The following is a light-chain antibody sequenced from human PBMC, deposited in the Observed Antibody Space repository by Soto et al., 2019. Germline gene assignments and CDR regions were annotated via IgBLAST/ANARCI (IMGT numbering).Light chain of an antibody. J-gene: IGKJ1*01. CDR3: QHRRT. V-gene: IGKV1-5*03. CDR1: QSISSW. CDR2: KAS. Sequence: DIQMTQSPSNLSASGGDRVIITGRASQSISSWLAWYQQKPGKAPKLLIYKASSLESGVPSRFSGSGTGTEFTLSISSLQPDDSATYYCQHRRTFGQGTKVDIK.